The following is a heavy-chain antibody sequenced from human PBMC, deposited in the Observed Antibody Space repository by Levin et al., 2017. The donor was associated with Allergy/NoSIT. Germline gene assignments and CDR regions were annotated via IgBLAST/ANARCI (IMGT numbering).Heavy chain of an antibody. D-gene: IGHD6-19*01. CDR1: GYTFTGYY. V-gene: IGHV1-2*02. CDR2: INPNSGGT. J-gene: IGHJ4*02. CDR3: ARWVVEIAVAGSGVDY. Sequence: ASVKVSCKASGYTFTGYYMHWVRQAPGQGLEWMGWINPNSGGTNYAQKFQGRVTMTRDTSISTAYMELSRLRSDDTAVYYCARWVVEIAVAGSGVDYWGQGTLVTVSS.